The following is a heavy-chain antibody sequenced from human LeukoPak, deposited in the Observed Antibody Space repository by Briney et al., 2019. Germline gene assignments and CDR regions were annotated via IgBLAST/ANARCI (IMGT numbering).Heavy chain of an antibody. J-gene: IGHJ3*02. CDR1: GDSISSSSWY. D-gene: IGHD4-17*01. Sequence: SETLSLTCTVSGDSISSSSWYWGWIRQPPGKRLQWIGSIYYSGSTYYNPSLKSRVTISVDMSKNQFSLRLSSVTAADTAVYYCARTFYGDYGIDAFDIWGQGTMVTVSS. CDR2: IYYSGST. CDR3: ARTFYGDYGIDAFDI. V-gene: IGHV4-39*01.